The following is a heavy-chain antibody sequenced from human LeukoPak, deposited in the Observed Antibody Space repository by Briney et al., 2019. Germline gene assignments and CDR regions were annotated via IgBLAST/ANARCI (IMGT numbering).Heavy chain of an antibody. V-gene: IGHV1-18*01. Sequence: ASVKVSCKASGYTFTSYGISWVRQAPGQGLEWMGWISAYNGNTNYAQKLQGRVTMTTGTSTSTAYMELRSLRSDDTAVYYCARDRGVGSWYHFFDYWGQGTLVTVSS. CDR3: ARDRGVGSWYHFFDY. D-gene: IGHD6-13*01. J-gene: IGHJ4*02. CDR1: GYTFTSYG. CDR2: ISAYNGNT.